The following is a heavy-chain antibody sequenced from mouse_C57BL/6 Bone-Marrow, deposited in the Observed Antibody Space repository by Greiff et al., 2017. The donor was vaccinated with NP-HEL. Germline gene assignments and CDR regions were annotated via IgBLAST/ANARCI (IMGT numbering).Heavy chain of an antibody. V-gene: IGHV1-82*01. D-gene: IGHD1-1*01. CDR1: GYAFSSSW. CDR2: IYPGDGDT. CDR3: AKELLWYFDV. J-gene: IGHJ1*03. Sequence: VKLMESGPELVKPGASVKISCKASGYAFSSSWMNWVKQRPGKGLEWIGRIYPGDGDTNYNGKFKGKATLTADKSSSTAYMQLSSLTSEDSAVYFCAKELLWYFDVWGTGTTVTVSS.